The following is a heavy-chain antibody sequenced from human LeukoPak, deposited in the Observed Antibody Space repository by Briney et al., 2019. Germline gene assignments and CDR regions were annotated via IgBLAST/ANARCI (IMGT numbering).Heavy chain of an antibody. J-gene: IGHJ4*02. Sequence: GASVKVSSKVSGYTLTSVYIHCVPQAPGQGLEWMGIINPGVGSTSYAQKFQGRVTMTRDTSTSTVYMELSSLRSEDTTVYYCARVREWGPEDYNDGGGQGTLVTVSS. D-gene: IGHD3-22*01. CDR2: INPGVGST. CDR1: GYTLTSVY. V-gene: IGHV1-46*01. CDR3: ARVREWGPEDYNDG.